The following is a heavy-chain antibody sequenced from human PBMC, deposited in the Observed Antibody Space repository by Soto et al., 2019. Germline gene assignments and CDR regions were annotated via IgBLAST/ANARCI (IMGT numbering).Heavy chain of an antibody. CDR1: GGTFSSYA. Sequence: QVQLVQSGAEVKKPGSSVKVSCKASGGTFSSYAISWVRQAPGQGLEWMGGIIPIFGTANYAQKFQGRVTSPADESTSTAYMELSSLRSEDTAVYYCAEGITMVRGVMRPFDYWGQGTLVTVSS. CDR2: IIPIFGTA. J-gene: IGHJ4*02. CDR3: AEGITMVRGVMRPFDY. V-gene: IGHV1-69*12. D-gene: IGHD3-10*01.